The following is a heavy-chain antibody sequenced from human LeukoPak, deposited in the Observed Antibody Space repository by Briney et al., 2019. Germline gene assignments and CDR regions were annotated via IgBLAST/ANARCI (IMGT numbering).Heavy chain of an antibody. J-gene: IGHJ4*02. CDR3: ARESETSGWYDY. CDR2: ISGDGGST. CDR1: GFIFDNYA. D-gene: IGHD6-19*01. V-gene: IGHV3-43*02. Sequence: GGSLRLSCAAPGFIFDNYAIHWVRQAPGKGLEWDSLISGDGGSTFYADSVRGRFTISRDNTRKSLALEMSSLRSEDTALYYCARESETSGWYDYWGQGTLVTVSS.